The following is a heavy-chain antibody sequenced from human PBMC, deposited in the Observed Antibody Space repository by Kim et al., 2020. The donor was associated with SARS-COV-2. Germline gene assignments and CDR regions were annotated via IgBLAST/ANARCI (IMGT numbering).Heavy chain of an antibody. CDR1: GFTFSSYA. J-gene: IGHJ4*02. Sequence: GGSLRLSCAASGFTFSSYAMSWVRQAPGKGLEWVSAISGSGGSTYYADSVKGRVTISRDNSKNTLYLQMNSLRAEDTAVYYCAKEGYRVVVPAAVDWGQGTLVTVSS. CDR2: ISGSGGST. V-gene: IGHV3-23*01. CDR3: AKEGYRVVVPAAVD. D-gene: IGHD2-2*01.